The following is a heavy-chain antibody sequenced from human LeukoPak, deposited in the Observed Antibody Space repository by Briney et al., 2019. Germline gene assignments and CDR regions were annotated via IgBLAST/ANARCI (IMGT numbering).Heavy chain of an antibody. V-gene: IGHV1-2*02. J-gene: IGHJ6*03. D-gene: IGHD4-17*01. Sequence: ASVKVSCKASGYTFTGYYMHWVRQAPGQGLEWMGWINPNSGGTNYAQKFQGRVTVTRDTSISTAYMELSRLRSDDTAVYYCARDTVDGYYYYYMDVWGKGTTVTVSS. CDR1: GYTFTGYY. CDR2: INPNSGGT. CDR3: ARDTVDGYYYYYMDV.